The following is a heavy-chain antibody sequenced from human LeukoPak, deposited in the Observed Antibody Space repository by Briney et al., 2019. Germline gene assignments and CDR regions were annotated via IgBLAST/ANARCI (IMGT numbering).Heavy chain of an antibody. D-gene: IGHD1-26*01. CDR1: GFAFISYG. J-gene: IGHJ4*02. Sequence: PGRDLRPPSAASGFAFISYGMQWGRRAPGEGVEGVAGILYDGSNKNYSDSVKGRFTISRDSSKNKLYLQMNSLEAEDTAVYYCARESGSYAYYFHYWGQGTLVTVSS. V-gene: IGHV3-33*01. CDR2: ILYDGSNK. CDR3: ARESGSYAYYFHY.